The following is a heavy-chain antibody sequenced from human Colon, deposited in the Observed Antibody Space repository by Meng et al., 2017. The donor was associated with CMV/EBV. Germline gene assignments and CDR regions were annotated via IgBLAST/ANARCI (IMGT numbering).Heavy chain of an antibody. Sequence: SGDSVSSDSGAWNWIRQSPSRGLEWLGRTYYRSRWYTDYTVSMKSRITINADTSNNQFSLELKSVTPEDTAVYYCARVVSSGYRFFDYWGQGTLVTVSS. CDR3: ARVVSSGYRFFDY. CDR2: TYYRSRWYT. V-gene: IGHV6-1*01. CDR1: GDSVSSDSGA. D-gene: IGHD3-22*01. J-gene: IGHJ4*02.